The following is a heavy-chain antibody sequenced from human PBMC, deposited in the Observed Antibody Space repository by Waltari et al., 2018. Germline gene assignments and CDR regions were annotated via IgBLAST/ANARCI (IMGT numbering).Heavy chain of an antibody. J-gene: IGHJ5*02. V-gene: IGHV1-69*14. CDR2: IIPVVGTA. CDR1: GGTFSSYA. D-gene: IGHD7-27*01. Sequence: QVQLVQSGAEVKKPGSSVKVSCKASGGTFSSYAISWVRQAPGQGLEWMGGIIPVVGTANYTQNVQGRGTMTAVKSTSTAYMELMSLRSEDMAVYYWARTNWADRRNGFDPWGQGTLVTVSS. CDR3: ARTNWADRRNGFDP.